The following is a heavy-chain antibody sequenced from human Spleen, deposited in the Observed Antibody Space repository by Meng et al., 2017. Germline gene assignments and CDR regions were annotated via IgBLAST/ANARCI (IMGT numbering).Heavy chain of an antibody. V-gene: IGHV1-46*01. Sequence: ASVKVSCKASGYTFTSDYVHWVRQAPGQGLEWMGIIYPTGGSTEYAEKFQDRVTMTRDTSTSTVYMEMRSLRSDDTAVYYCAREMGRYSSSWYVEDAFDIWGQGTMVTFSS. J-gene: IGHJ3*02. CDR3: AREMGRYSSSWYVEDAFDI. D-gene: IGHD6-13*01. CDR2: IYPTGGST. CDR1: GYTFTSDY.